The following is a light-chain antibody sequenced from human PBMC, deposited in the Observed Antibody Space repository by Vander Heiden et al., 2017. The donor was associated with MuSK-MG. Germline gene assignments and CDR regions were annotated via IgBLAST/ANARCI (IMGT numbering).Light chain of an antibody. CDR1: QSMSSH. V-gene: IGKV1-39*01. Sequence: DIQMTQSPSSLSPSVGDRVTIICRASQSMSSHLNWYQQKPGKAPKLLIYAASSLQSGVPSRFSGSVSGTDFTLTISRLQPEDFATYYCQQNYSTPLFGHGTKVHIK. J-gene: IGKJ3*01. CDR2: AAS. CDR3: QQNYSTPL.